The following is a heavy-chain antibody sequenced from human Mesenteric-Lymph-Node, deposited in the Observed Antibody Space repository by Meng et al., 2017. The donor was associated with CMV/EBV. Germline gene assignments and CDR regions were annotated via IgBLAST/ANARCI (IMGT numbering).Heavy chain of an antibody. CDR1: GASISSSGYY. Sequence: SETLSLTCTVSGASISSSGYYWGWIRQPPGKGLEWIGSIYYSGSTYYNPSLKSRVTISVDTSKSQFSLRLSSVTATDTAMYYCARAPGVGVTGDSFDYWGQGTLVTVSS. CDR3: ARAPGVGVTGDSFDY. V-gene: IGHV4-39*07. J-gene: IGHJ4*02. D-gene: IGHD1-26*01. CDR2: IYYSGST.